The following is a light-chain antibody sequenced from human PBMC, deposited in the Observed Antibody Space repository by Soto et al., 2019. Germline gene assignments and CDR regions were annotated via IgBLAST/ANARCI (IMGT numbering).Light chain of an antibody. V-gene: IGKV3-15*01. CDR2: GAS. CDR3: QQYNNWPLT. CDR1: QSVRNN. Sequence: EIVITQSPATFSVSPGERATVPCRASQSVRNNLAWYQQKPGQAPRLLIYGASTRATGIPARFSGSGYGTEFTLTISSLQSEDFAVYYCQQYNNWPLTFGGGTKV. J-gene: IGKJ4*01.